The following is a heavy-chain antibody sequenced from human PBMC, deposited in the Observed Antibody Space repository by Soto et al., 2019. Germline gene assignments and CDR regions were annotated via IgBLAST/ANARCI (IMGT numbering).Heavy chain of an antibody. D-gene: IGHD3-3*01. CDR3: ARDFSMDDFWSGYYFLVGYYYYGMDV. CDR1: GYTFTSYG. Sequence: VASVKVSCKASGYTFTSYGISWVRQAPGQGLEWMGWISAYNGNTNYAQKLQGRVTMTTDTSTSTAYMELRSLRSDDTAVYYCARDFSMDDFWSGYYFLVGYYYYGMDVWGQGTTVTVSS. V-gene: IGHV1-18*01. CDR2: ISAYNGNT. J-gene: IGHJ6*02.